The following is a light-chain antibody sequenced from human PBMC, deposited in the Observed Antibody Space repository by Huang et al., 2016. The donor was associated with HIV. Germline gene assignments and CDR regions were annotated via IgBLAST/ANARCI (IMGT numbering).Light chain of an antibody. CDR2: CAS. V-gene: IGKV4-1*01. CDR3: QQYHSTPLT. CDR1: QSILYYFGNKNY. J-gene: IGKJ2*01. Sequence: DIVMTQSPDSLIVSLCERATIHCKSRQSILYYFGNKNYLGWYQQKPGQSPRLLIYCASTREAGVPGRFSGSWSGTDFSLTISSLQAEDVADYYCQQYHSTPLTFGQGTKLEIK.